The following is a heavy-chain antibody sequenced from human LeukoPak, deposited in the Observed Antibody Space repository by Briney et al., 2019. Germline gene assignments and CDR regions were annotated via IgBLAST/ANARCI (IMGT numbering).Heavy chain of an antibody. V-gene: IGHV4-34*01. Sequence: PSETLSLTCAVYGGSFSGYYWSWIRQPPGKGLEWIGEINHSGSTNYNPSLKSRVTISVDTSKNQFSLKLSSVTAADTAVYYCARVKESYYDSSGPFVFDYWGQGTLVTVSS. CDR3: ARVKESYYDSSGPFVFDY. CDR2: INHSGST. J-gene: IGHJ4*02. D-gene: IGHD3-22*01. CDR1: GGSFSGYY.